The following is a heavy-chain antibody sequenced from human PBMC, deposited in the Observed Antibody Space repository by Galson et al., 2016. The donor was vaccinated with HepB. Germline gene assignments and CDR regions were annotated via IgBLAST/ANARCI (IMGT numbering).Heavy chain of an antibody. CDR1: GGSIASADHF. D-gene: IGHD4-23*01. CDR3: ARRNYGGRSPFDY. J-gene: IGHJ4*02. V-gene: IGHV4-39*07. Sequence: SETLSLTCTVSGGSIASADHFWGWVRQSPGRGLEWIASLFYTGSTYYNPSLKSRVSISVDRSTNQFSLTVDSLTAADTAVYYCARRNYGGRSPFDYWGQGILVTVSS. CDR2: LFYTGST.